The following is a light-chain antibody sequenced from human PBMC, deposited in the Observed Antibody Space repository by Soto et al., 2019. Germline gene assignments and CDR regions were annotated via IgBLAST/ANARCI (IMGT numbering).Light chain of an antibody. CDR1: SGDIGSYNR. Sequence: QSVLTQPASVSGSPGQSITISCTGTSGDIGSYNRVSWYQQHPGKAPKLIIYEVTDRPSGVSNRFSGSKSGNTASLTISGLQAEDEAEYYCSSYTSSTNYVFGTGTKVTAL. J-gene: IGLJ1*01. CDR3: SSYTSSTNYV. CDR2: EVT. V-gene: IGLV2-14*01.